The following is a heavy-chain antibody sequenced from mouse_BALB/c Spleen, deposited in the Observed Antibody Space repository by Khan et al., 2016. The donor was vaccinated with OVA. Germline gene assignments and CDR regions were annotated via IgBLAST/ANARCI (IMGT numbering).Heavy chain of an antibody. V-gene: IGHV1-53*01. J-gene: IGHJ3*01. Sequence: VKLLESGAELVKPGASVRLSCKASGYTFTSYYLYWVKQRPGQGLEWIGDINPSNGDTNFNEKFKSKATLTVDKSSSTAYIHLNSLTSVDSAVYYCTRSGYGSFAYWGQGTLVTVSA. CDR3: TRSGYGSFAY. CDR1: GYTFTSYY. D-gene: IGHD2-2*01. CDR2: INPSNGDT.